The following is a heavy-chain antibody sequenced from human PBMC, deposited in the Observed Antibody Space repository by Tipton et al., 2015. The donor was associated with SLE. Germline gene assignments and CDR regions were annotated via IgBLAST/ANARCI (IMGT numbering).Heavy chain of an antibody. V-gene: IGHV4-38-2*01. CDR1: GYSINSWYF. D-gene: IGHD6-13*01. Sequence: TLSLTCSVSGYSINSWYFWGWVRQPPGKGLAWLATLHHIGSTHYKPSLKSHVTTAVDTSKNQFSLKLSSVTAADTAVYFCATEWYSSTSFDYWGHGTRVTVSS. CDR2: LHHIGST. CDR3: ATEWYSSTSFDY. J-gene: IGHJ4*01.